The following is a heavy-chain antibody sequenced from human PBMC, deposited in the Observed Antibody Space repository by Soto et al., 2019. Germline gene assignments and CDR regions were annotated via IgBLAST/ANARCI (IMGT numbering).Heavy chain of an antibody. D-gene: IGHD6-6*01. V-gene: IGHV3-21*01. CDR1: GFTFSSYS. J-gene: IGHJ4*02. Sequence: GGSLRLSCAASGFTFSSYSMNWVRQAPGKGLEWVSSISSSSSYIYYADSVEGRFTISRDNAKNSLYLQMNSLRAEDTAVYYCARDRFLGLNPFEYSSSSADYWGQGTLVTVSS. CDR2: ISSSSSYI. CDR3: ARDRFLGLNPFEYSSSSADY.